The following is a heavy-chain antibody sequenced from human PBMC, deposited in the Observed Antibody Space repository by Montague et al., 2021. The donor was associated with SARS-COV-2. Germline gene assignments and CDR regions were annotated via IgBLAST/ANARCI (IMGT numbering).Heavy chain of an antibody. J-gene: IGHJ4*02. CDR1: GDSITYLY. D-gene: IGHD1-26*01. CDR2: IYSRGST. V-gene: IGHV4-59*08. Sequence: SGTLSLTCSVSGDSITYLYWSWIRQAPGKGLEWIGHIYSRGSTKYNPSXXSRVTISADTSTNHFSLNLRSVTAADTAVYFCARRRQYTQGETFFDSWGQGTLVTVSS. CDR3: ARRRQYTQGETFFDS.